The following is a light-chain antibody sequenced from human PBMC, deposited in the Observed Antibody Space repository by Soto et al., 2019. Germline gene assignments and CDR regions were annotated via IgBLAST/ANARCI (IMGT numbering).Light chain of an antibody. V-gene: IGLV4-69*01. CDR1: SGHSRYA. CDR2: VNSDGSH. CDR3: QTWGTGIRV. J-gene: IGLJ3*02. Sequence: QLVLTQLPSASACLGASVKLTCTLSSGHSRYAIAWHQQQPEKGPRYLMKVNSDGSHNKGDGIPDRFSGSSSGAERYLTISSLQSEDEADYYCQTWGTGIRVFGGGTKLTVL.